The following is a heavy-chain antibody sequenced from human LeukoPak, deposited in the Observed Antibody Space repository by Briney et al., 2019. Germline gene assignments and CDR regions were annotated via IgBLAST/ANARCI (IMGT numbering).Heavy chain of an antibody. Sequence: PSETLSLTCTVSGGSISSSSYYWGWIRQPPGKGLEWIGSIYYSGSTYYNPSLKSRVTISVDTSKNQFSLKLSSVTAADTAVYYCARDLPVARRVWFDPWGQGTLVTVSS. CDR2: IYYSGST. D-gene: IGHD5-24*01. CDR1: GGSISSSSYY. J-gene: IGHJ5*02. CDR3: ARDLPVARRVWFDP. V-gene: IGHV4-39*07.